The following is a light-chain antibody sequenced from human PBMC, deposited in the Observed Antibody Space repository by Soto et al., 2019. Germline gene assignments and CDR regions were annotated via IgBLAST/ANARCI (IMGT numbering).Light chain of an antibody. V-gene: IGLV4-69*01. Sequence: QLVLTQSPSASASLGASVKLTCTLSSGHSSYAIAWHQQQPEKGPRYLMKLNSDGSHSKGDGIPDRFSGSSSGAERYLTISSLQSEDEADYYCQTCGTGYVFGTGTKATVL. CDR3: QTCGTGYV. CDR2: LNSDGSH. J-gene: IGLJ1*01. CDR1: SGHSSYA.